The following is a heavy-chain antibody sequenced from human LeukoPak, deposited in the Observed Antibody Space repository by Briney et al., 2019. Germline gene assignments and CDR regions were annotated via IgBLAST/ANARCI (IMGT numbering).Heavy chain of an antibody. V-gene: IGHV3-30*18. Sequence: PGGSLRLSCAASGFTFSSYGMHWVRQAPGKGLEWVAVISYDGSNQYHADSVKGRFTLSRDNAKNTLYLQMNSLRAEDTAVYYCAKQGPYDSSAYLFDYWGQGTLVTVSS. D-gene: IGHD3-22*01. CDR3: AKQGPYDSSAYLFDY. CDR2: ISYDGSNQ. CDR1: GFTFSSYG. J-gene: IGHJ4*02.